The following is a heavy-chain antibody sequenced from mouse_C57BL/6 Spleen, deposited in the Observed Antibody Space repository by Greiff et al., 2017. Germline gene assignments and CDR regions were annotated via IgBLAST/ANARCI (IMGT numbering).Heavy chain of an antibody. D-gene: IGHD2-4*01. CDR3: ARVFYYDYDEGDYYAMDY. J-gene: IGHJ4*01. CDR1: GYAFSSSW. Sequence: QVQLQQSGPELVKPGASVKISCKASGYAFSSSWMNWVKQRPGKGLEWIGRIYPGDGDTNYNGKFKGKATLTADKSSSTAYMQLSRLTSKDSAVYFCARVFYYDYDEGDYYAMDYWGQGTSVTVSS. CDR2: IYPGDGDT. V-gene: IGHV1-82*01.